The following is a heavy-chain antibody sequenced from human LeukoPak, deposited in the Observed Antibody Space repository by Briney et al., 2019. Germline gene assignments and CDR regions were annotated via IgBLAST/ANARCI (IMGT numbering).Heavy chain of an antibody. J-gene: IGHJ4*02. Sequence: EASVKVSCKASGYTFTSYGISWVRQAPGQGLEWMGWISAYNGNTNYAQKFQGRVTMTEDTSTDTAYMELSSLRSEDTAVYYCASSGSYTPFDYWGQGTLVTVSS. CDR1: GYTFTSYG. CDR3: ASSGSYTPFDY. V-gene: IGHV1-18*01. D-gene: IGHD1-26*01. CDR2: ISAYNGNT.